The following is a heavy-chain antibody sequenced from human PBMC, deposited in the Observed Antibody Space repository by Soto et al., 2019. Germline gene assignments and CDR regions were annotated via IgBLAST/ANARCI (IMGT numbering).Heavy chain of an antibody. D-gene: IGHD2-2*01. V-gene: IGHV3-23*01. J-gene: IGHJ4*02. CDR3: AKDLLVYCSSTSCYPFDY. Sequence: EVQLLESGGGLVQPGGSLRLSCAASGFTFSSYAMSWVRQAPGKGLEWVSAISGSGGSTYYADSVKGRFTISRDNAKNTLYLQMNSLRAEDTAVYYCAKDLLVYCSSTSCYPFDYWGQGTLVTVSS. CDR1: GFTFSSYA. CDR2: ISGSGGST.